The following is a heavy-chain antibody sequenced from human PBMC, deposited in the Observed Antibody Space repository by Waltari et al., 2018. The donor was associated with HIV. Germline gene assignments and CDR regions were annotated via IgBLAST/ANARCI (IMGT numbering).Heavy chain of an antibody. CDR1: GFTFSSYA. CDR3: AKGTLNPLTTDY. V-gene: IGHV3-23*01. J-gene: IGHJ4*02. D-gene: IGHD4-17*01. Sequence: EVPLLASGGGLVQPGGSLRLPCAGSGFTFSSYAMTWVRQAPGKGLEWVSAIFGDGGSTFYADSVKGRFTISRDNSKNTLYLQMNSLRAEDTAVYYCAKGTLNPLTTDYWGQGTLVTVSS. CDR2: IFGDGGST.